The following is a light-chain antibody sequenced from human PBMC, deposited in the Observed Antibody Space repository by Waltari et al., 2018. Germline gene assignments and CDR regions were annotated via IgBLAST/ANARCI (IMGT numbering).Light chain of an antibody. CDR3: SSYTRISTYV. CDR2: DVD. V-gene: IGLV2-14*01. J-gene: IGLJ1*01. CDR1: SSDIAGYNL. Sequence: QSALTQPASVSGSPGQSITISCTGSSSDIAGYNLVSWYQQRPNKAPKLMIYDVDKRPSGVSDRFSGSKSGNTASLTISGLQAEDEADYYCSSYTRISTYVFGGGTQVSVL.